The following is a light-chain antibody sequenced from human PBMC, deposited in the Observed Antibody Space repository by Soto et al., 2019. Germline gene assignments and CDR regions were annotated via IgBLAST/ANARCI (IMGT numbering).Light chain of an antibody. CDR1: QNIKKY. V-gene: IGKV1-39*01. CDR2: TAS. CDR3: QQGFSAPLT. Sequence: DIQMTQSPSSLSASVGDRVTITCRASQNIKKYLNWYQQQPGKAPKLLIYTASSLQVGFPSRFSGSGSGTDFTLIISRLQPADSATYYCQQGFSAPLTFGGGTKVEIK. J-gene: IGKJ4*01.